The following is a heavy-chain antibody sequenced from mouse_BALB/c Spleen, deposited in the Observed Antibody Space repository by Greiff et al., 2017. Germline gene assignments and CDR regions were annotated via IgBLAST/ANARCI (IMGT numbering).Heavy chain of an antibody. CDR3: ARSSINDRYDGNAMDY. J-gene: IGHJ4*01. CDR1: GFSLTSYG. D-gene: IGHD2-14*01. V-gene: IGHV2-9*02. CDR2: IWAGGST. Sequence: QVQLKESGPGLVAPSQSLSITCTVSGFSLTSYGVHWVRQPPGKGLEWLGVIWAGGSTNYNSALMSRLSISKDNSKSQVFLKMNSLQTDDTAMYYCARSSINDRYDGNAMDYWGQGTSVTVSS.